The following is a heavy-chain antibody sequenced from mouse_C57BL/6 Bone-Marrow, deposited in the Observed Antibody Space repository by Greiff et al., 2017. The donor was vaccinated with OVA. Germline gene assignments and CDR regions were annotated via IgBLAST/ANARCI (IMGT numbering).Heavy chain of an antibody. D-gene: IGHD1-1*01. CDR3: APHYYGSSYGYFDY. V-gene: IGHV14-3*01. Sequence: VQLQQSVAELVRPGASVKLSCTASGFNIKNTYMHWVKQRPDQGLEWIGRIDPANGNTKYAPKFQGKATITADTSSNTAYLQLSSLTSEDTTIYYCAPHYYGSSYGYFDYWGQGTTLTVSS. J-gene: IGHJ2*01. CDR1: GFNIKNTY. CDR2: IDPANGNT.